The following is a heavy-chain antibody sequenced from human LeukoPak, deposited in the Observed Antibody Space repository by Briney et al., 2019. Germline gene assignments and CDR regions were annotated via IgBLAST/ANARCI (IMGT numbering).Heavy chain of an antibody. V-gene: IGHV3-48*01. J-gene: IGHJ4*02. CDR3: ARDGTDPGFDY. D-gene: IGHD1-7*01. CDR2: ISSSSSTI. Sequence: GGSLRLSCAASGFTFSSYSVNWVRQAPGKGLEWVSYISSSSSTIYYADSVKGRFTISRDNAKNSLYLQMNSLRAEDTAVYYCARDGTDPGFDYWGQGTLVTVSS. CDR1: GFTFSSYS.